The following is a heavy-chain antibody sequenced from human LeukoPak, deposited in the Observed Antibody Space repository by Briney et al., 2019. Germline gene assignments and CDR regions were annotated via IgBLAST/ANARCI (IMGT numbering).Heavy chain of an antibody. CDR1: GGSISSYY. J-gene: IGHJ3*02. CDR2: IYYSGSI. V-gene: IGHV4-59*01. Sequence: PSETLSLTCTVSGGSISSYYWSWIRQPPGKGLEWIGYIYYSGSINYNPSLKSRLTISVDTSKNQFSLMLSSVTAADTAVYYCARVRGYSYGDLFVEDAFDIWGQGTMVTVSS. CDR3: ARVRGYSYGDLFVEDAFDI. D-gene: IGHD5-18*01.